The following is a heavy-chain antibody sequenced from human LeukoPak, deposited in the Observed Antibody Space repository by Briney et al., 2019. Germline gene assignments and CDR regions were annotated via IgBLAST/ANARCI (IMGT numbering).Heavy chain of an antibody. CDR2: ISSTSKYI. D-gene: IGHD2-15*01. Sequence: GGSLRLSCVASGFAFSDDSMNWVRQPPGKGLEWVSSISSTSKYIYYADSVKGRFTISRDNAKNTLYLQMGSLRAEDMAVYYCARSPRGDIVVVVAVFDYWGQGTLVTVSS. CDR3: ARSPRGDIVVVVAVFDY. V-gene: IGHV3-21*01. CDR1: GFAFSDDS. J-gene: IGHJ4*02.